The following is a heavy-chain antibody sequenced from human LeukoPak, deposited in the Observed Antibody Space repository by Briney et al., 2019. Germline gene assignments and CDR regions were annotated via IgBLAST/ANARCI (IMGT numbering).Heavy chain of an antibody. CDR1: GFTFSSYW. J-gene: IGHJ4*02. Sequence: QSGGSLRLSCAASGFTFSSYWTHWVRQAPGKGLVWVSRINSDGSSTSYADSVKGRFTISRDNAKNTLYLQMNSLRAEDTAVYYCARDQGGYSYGGVDYWGQGTLVTVSS. V-gene: IGHV3-74*01. CDR3: ARDQGGYSYGGVDY. CDR2: INSDGSST. D-gene: IGHD5-18*01.